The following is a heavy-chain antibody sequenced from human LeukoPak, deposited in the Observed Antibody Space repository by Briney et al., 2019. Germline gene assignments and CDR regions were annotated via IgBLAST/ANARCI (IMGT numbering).Heavy chain of an antibody. J-gene: IGHJ5*02. CDR1: AGSFTGYY. V-gene: IGHV4-34*01. Sequence: SETLSLTCAVYAGSFTGYYWTWIRQPPGKGLEWIGEINHSGSTNYNPSLKSRVTISVDTSKKQFSLKLYSVTAADTAVYYCATLQFTYYDILTGYYTANWFDPWGQGTLVTVSS. CDR2: INHSGST. CDR3: ATLQFTYYDILTGYYTANWFDP. D-gene: IGHD3-9*01.